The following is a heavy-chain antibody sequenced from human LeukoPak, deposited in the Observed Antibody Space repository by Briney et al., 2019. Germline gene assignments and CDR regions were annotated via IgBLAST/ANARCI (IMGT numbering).Heavy chain of an antibody. J-gene: IGHJ3*02. V-gene: IGHV5-51*01. CDR2: IYPGDSDT. CDR3: ARVPIVVVVAANAFDI. D-gene: IGHD2-15*01. CDR1: GYSFTSYW. Sequence: GESLKISCKGSGYSFTSYWIGWVRQMPGKGLEWMGIIYPGDSDTRYSPSFQGQVTISADKSISTAYLQWSSLKASDTAMYYCARVPIVVVVAANAFDIWGQGTMVTVSS.